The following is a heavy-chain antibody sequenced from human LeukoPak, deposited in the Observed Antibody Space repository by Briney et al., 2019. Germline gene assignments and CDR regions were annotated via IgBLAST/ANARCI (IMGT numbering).Heavy chain of an antibody. D-gene: IGHD6-19*01. J-gene: IGHJ3*02. CDR1: GFTFSSYG. CDR2: ISYDGSNK. CDR3: ARDRRMAGTYEAFDI. Sequence: GGSLRLSCAASGFTFSSYGMHWVRQAPGKGLEWVAVISYDGSNKYYADSVKGRFTISRDNSKNTLYLQMNSLRAEDTAMYYCARDRRMAGTYEAFDIWGQGTMVTVSS. V-gene: IGHV3-30*03.